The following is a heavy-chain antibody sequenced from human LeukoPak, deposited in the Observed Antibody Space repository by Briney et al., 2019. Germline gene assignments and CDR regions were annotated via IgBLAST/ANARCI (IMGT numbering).Heavy chain of an antibody. CDR2: IKQDGSEK. V-gene: IGHV3-7*03. J-gene: IGHJ5*02. CDR1: GFTFSSYW. D-gene: IGHD4-11*01. CDR3: ARDFDYSNYVFWFDP. Sequence: GGSLRLSCAASGFTFSSYWMSWVRQAPGKGLEWVANIKQDGSEKYYVDSVKGRFTISRDNAKNSLYLQMNSLRAEDTAVYYCARDFDYSNYVFWFDPWGQGTLVTVSS.